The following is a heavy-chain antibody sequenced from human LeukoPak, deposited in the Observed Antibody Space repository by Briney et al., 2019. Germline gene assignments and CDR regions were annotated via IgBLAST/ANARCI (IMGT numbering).Heavy chain of an antibody. CDR1: EFIFSRYA. V-gene: IGHV3-23*01. J-gene: IGHJ3*01. CDR3: AKDRRYYDILTGSDAFDL. CDR2: ISGSGRST. Sequence: PGGSLRLSCAASEFIFSRYAMSWVRQAPGKGLEWVSAISGSGRSTYYADSVKGRFLISRDNSRNRMYLQMNSLRAEDTAVYYCAKDRRYYDILTGSDAFDLWGQGTMVTVSS. D-gene: IGHD3-9*01.